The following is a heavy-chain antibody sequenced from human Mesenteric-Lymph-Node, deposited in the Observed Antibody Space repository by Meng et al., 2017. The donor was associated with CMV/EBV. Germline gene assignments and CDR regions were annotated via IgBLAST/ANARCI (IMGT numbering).Heavy chain of an antibody. D-gene: IGHD6-13*01. CDR3: ARAPLSNSWYTVVGDFQH. CDR2: ISSTGSYI. J-gene: IGHJ1*01. V-gene: IGHV3-21*01. Sequence: FHFSSYSMNWVRQAPGKGLEWVSCISSTGSYIHYADSVKGRFTISRDNAKISLYLQMNSLRAEDTAVYFCARAPLSNSWYTVVGDFQHWGQGTLVTVSS. CDR1: FHFSSYS.